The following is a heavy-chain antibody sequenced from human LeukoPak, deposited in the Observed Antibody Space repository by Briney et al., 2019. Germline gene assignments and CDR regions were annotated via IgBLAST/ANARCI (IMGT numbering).Heavy chain of an antibody. CDR2: IKSKTDGGTT. J-gene: IGHJ6*03. CDR3: ARGGETGDRFLYYYYYMDV. D-gene: IGHD7-27*01. CDR1: GFTFSNAW. Sequence: PGGSLRLSCAASGFTFSNAWMSWVRQAPGKGLEWVGRIKSKTDGGTTDYAAPVKGRFTISRDDSKNTLYLQMNSLRAEDTAVYYCARGGETGDRFLYYYYYMDVWGKGTTVTVSS. V-gene: IGHV3-15*01.